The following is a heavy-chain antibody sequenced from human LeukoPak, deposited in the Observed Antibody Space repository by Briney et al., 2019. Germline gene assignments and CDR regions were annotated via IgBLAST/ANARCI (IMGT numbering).Heavy chain of an antibody. Sequence: PSETLSLTCTVSGGSISSYYWSWIRQSPGKGLEWIGYIYSSGSTKYNPSLKSRVTISEDTSKNQFSLRLISVTAADTAVYYCARGERLGLDSWGQGTLVAVSS. CDR1: GGSISSYY. CDR2: IYSSGST. D-gene: IGHD6-19*01. J-gene: IGHJ4*02. CDR3: ARGERLGLDS. V-gene: IGHV4-59*01.